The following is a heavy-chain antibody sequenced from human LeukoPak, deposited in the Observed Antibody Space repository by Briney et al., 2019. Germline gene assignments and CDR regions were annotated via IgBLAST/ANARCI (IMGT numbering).Heavy chain of an antibody. Sequence: PGESLKISCKGSGYSFTSYWIAWVRQMPGKGLECMGIVNPADSDTRYSPSFQGQVTISVDKSISTAYLQWSSLQASDTAMYYCATVPRIPAVGNTEYFQYWGQGTLVTVSS. CDR1: GYSFTSYW. J-gene: IGHJ1*01. CDR2: VNPADSDT. D-gene: IGHD6-13*01. V-gene: IGHV5-51*01. CDR3: ATVPRIPAVGNTEYFQY.